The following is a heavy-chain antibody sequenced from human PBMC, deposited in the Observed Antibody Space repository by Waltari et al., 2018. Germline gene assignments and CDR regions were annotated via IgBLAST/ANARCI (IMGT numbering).Heavy chain of an antibody. CDR3: ASYVDTAMGRFGHY. D-gene: IGHD5-18*01. J-gene: IGHJ4*02. CDR1: GYTFTSYY. CDR2: INPSGGST. V-gene: IGHV1-46*01. Sequence: QVQLVQSGAEVKKPGASVKVSCKASGYTFTSYYMHWVRQAPGQGLEWMGIINPSGGSTSYAQKFQVRVTLTRDTSKNQFSLKLSSVTAADTAVYYCASYVDTAMGRFGHYWGQGTLVTVSS.